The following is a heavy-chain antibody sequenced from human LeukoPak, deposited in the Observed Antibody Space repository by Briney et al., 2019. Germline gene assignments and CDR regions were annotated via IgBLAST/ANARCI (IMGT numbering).Heavy chain of an antibody. J-gene: IGHJ4*02. CDR3: ARAAGTYYDFWSGYLDY. CDR2: IKQDGSEK. V-gene: IGHV3-7*01. D-gene: IGHD3-3*01. CDR1: GFTFSSYW. Sequence: GGSLRLSCAASGFTFSSYWMSWVRQAPGKWLEWVANIKQDGSEKYYVDSVKGRFTISRDNAKNSLYLQMNSLRAEDTAVYYCARAAGTYYDFWSGYLDYWGQGALVTVSS.